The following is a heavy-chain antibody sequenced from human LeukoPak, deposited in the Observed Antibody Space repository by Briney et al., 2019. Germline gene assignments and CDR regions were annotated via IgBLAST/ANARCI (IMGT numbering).Heavy chain of an antibody. Sequence: GGSLRLSCAASGFTFSSYAMSWVRQAPGKGLEWVATIVSDGYKAYYADSVKGRFAISRDNSQNTVHLQMNSLRAEDAATYYCAKEIVFLFGDPWGQGALVTVSS. D-gene: IGHD2/OR15-2a*01. J-gene: IGHJ5*02. V-gene: IGHV3-23*01. CDR1: GFTFSSYA. CDR3: AKEIVFLFGDP. CDR2: IVSDGYKA.